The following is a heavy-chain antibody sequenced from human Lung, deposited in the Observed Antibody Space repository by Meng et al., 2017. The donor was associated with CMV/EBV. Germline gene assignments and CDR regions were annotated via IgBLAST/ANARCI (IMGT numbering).Heavy chain of an antibody. CDR2: IYHSGTT. V-gene: IGHV4-38-2*02. J-gene: IGHJ4*02. CDR3: ARANTAMGPFDS. D-gene: IGHD5-18*01. CDR1: GYFITTGFH. Sequence: PXTLSPXCLVSGYFITTGFHWGWIRQPPGKGLEWIGSIYHSGTTYYNPSLGSRLTMSVDTSKNHFSLKLSSVTAADTAVYYCARANTAMGPFDSWGQGTLVTVSS.